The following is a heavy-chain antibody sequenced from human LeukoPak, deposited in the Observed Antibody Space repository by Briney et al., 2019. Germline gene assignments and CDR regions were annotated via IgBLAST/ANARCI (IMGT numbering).Heavy chain of an antibody. CDR1: GFTLSDYY. J-gene: IGHJ4*02. CDR2: SSSSGSTI. Sequence: GGSLRLSCAASGFTLSDYYMSWIRQAPGKGLEWVSYSSSSGSTIYYADSVKGRFAISRDNAKNSLYLQMNSLRAEDTAVYYCERRRAFIDYWGQGTLVTVSS. V-gene: IGHV3-11*01. CDR3: ERRRAFIDY.